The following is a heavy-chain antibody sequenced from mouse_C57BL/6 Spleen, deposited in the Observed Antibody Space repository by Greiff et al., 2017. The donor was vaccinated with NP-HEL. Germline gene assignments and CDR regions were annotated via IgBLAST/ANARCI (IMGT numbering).Heavy chain of an antibody. Sequence: EVQLQQSGPELVKPGASVKISCKASGYTFTDYYMNWVKQSHGKSLEWIGDINPNNGGTSYNQKFKGKATLTVDKSSSTAYMELRSLTSEDSAVCYCARGDYGYGYWGQGTTLTVSS. CDR3: ARGDYGYGY. CDR2: INPNNGGT. J-gene: IGHJ2*01. D-gene: IGHD2-2*01. V-gene: IGHV1-26*01. CDR1: GYTFTDYY.